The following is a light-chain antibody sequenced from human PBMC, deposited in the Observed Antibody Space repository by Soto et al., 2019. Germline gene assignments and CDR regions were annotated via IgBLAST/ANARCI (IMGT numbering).Light chain of an antibody. V-gene: IGLV2-14*01. CDR2: EVT. CDR1: SSDVGGYIY. CDR3: SSYTSSSTPFV. J-gene: IGLJ1*01. Sequence: QSALTQPASVSGSPGQSITISCTGTSSDVGGYIYVSWYQQHPGKAPKLMIYEVTKRPSGVSNRFSASKSGNTASLTISGLQPEDEADYYCSSYTSSSTPFVFGTGTKVTVL.